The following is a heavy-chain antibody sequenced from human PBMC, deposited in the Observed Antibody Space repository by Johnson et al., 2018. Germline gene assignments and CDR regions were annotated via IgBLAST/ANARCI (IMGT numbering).Heavy chain of an antibody. Sequence: VQLVESGGGVVQPGMSLRLSCVASGFTLSSYAVHWVRQAPGKGLEWVAVISYDGYNKFYADSVQGRVTISRDTSKNTLSLQMNSPGAEDTAGYYWARGPNDYGDYTDAFDISGQGTMVTVSS. J-gene: IGHJ3*02. CDR1: GFTLSSYA. CDR2: ISYDGYNK. CDR3: ARGPNDYGDYTDAFDI. D-gene: IGHD4-17*01. V-gene: IGHV3-30-3*01.